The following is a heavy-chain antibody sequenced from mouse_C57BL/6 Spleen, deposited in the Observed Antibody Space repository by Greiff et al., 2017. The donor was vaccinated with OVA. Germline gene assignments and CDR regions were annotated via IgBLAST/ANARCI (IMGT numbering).Heavy chain of an antibody. J-gene: IGHJ4*01. CDR2: ISNGGGST. CDR3: ARPTNFSYYYGSSYYAMDY. CDR1: GFTFSDYY. Sequence: EVKLVESGGGLVQPGGSLKLSCAASGFTFSDYYMYWVRQTPEKRLEWVAYISNGGGSTYYPDTVKGRFTISRDNAKNTLYLQMSRLKSEDTAMYYCARPTNFSYYYGSSYYAMDYWGQGTSVTVSS. D-gene: IGHD1-1*01. V-gene: IGHV5-12*01.